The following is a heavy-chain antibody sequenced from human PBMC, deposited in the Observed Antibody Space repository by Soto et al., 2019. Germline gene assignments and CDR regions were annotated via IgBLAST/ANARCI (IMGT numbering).Heavy chain of an antibody. CDR1: GYTFTGYD. CDR3: ARFGWDGTGDFDI. V-gene: IGHV1-2*04. D-gene: IGHD6-19*01. CDR2: INPNSGGT. J-gene: IGHJ3*02. Sequence: ASGKVSCKASGYTFTGYDMHWVRQAPGQGLEWMGWINPNSGGTNYAQKFQGWVTMTRDTSIRTACLELSRLRSDDTAVYYCARFGWDGTGDFDIWGQGTMVTVSS.